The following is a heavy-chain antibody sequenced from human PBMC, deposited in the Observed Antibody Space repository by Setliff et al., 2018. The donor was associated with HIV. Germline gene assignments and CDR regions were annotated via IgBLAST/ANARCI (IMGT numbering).Heavy chain of an antibody. J-gene: IGHJ4*02. CDR1: GFTFSSYA. CDR3: AKTPLY. Sequence: GGSLRLSCAASGFTFSSYAMTWVRQAPGKGLEWVSSITGSGADTYYADSVKGRFAISRDNSKNTLYLQMNSLRAEDTAVYYCAKTPLYWGQGTLVTVSS. V-gene: IGHV3-23*01. CDR2: ITGSGADT.